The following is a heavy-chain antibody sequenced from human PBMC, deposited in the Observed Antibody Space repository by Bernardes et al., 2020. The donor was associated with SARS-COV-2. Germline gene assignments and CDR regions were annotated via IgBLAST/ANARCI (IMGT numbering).Heavy chain of an antibody. CDR1: EFTFSSYA. V-gene: IGHV3-23*01. CDR2: ISGSGGST. Sequence: GGSLRLSCVASEFTFSSYAMSWIRQAPGKGLEWVSAISGSGGSTNYADSVKGRFTISRDNSKNTLYLQMNSLRAEDTAVYYCARRDGHPDCWGQGTLVTVSS. CDR3: ARRDGHPDC. J-gene: IGHJ4*02.